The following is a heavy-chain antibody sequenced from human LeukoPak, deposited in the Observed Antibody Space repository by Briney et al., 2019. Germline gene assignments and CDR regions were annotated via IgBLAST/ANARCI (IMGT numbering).Heavy chain of an antibody. CDR3: ARHANMTPLYFDY. CDR1: GYSFTTYW. Sequence: GESLKISCKGSGYSFTTYWIGWVRQMPGKGLEWMGIIYPGDSDSRYSPSFQGQVTISVDKSISTAYLQWSSLKASDTAMYYCARHANMTPLYFDYWGQGTLVTVSS. V-gene: IGHV5-51*01. J-gene: IGHJ4*02. CDR2: IYPGDSDS. D-gene: IGHD4/OR15-4a*01.